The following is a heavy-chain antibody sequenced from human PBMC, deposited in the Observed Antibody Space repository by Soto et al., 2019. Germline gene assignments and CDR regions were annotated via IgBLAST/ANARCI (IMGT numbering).Heavy chain of an antibody. CDR1: GGSISSYY. D-gene: IGHD3-10*01. CDR3: ARRGFGAIYGPVNG. V-gene: IGHV4-59*01. CDR2: IYYSGST. J-gene: IGHJ6*02. Sequence: PSETLSLTCTVSGGSISSYYWSWIRQPPGKGLEWIGYIYYSGSTNYNPSLTSRVTISVDTSKNQFSLMLSSVTAADTALYYCARRGFGAIYGPVNGWDQGNKVT.